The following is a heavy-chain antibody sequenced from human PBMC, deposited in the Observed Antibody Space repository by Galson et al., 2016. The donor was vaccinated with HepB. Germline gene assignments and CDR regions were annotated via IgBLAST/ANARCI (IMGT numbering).Heavy chain of an antibody. J-gene: IGHJ4*02. D-gene: IGHD1-26*01. Sequence: SGYTFTSYGMYWVRQAPRQRLEYIGWINAGNGNTKYSEKFEGRVTITRDTSASTAYMELSSLISEDTALYFCARVLNVGATIFEYWGQGTLVTVSS. CDR3: ARVLNVGATIFEY. V-gene: IGHV1-3*01. CDR2: INAGNGNT. CDR1: GYTFTSYG.